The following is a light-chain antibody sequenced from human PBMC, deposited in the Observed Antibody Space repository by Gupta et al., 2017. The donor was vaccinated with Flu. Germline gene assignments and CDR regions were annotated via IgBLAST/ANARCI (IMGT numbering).Light chain of an antibody. CDR2: EVS. CDR1: SSDVGGYNY. J-gene: IGLJ1*01. Sequence: QSALTQPASVSGSPGQSITISCTGTSSDVGGYNYVSWYQQHPGKAPKLMIYEVSNRPSGVAHRFSGSNSGNTASLTISGLQAEDEADYYCSSYTSSSTAYVFGTGTKVTVL. V-gene: IGLV2-14*01. CDR3: SSYTSSSTAYV.